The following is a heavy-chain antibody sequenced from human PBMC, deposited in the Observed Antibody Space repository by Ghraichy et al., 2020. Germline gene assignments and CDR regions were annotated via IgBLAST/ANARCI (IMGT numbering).Heavy chain of an antibody. CDR1: GFSLTTNKLG. V-gene: IGHV2-5*02. Sequence: SGPTLVKPTQTLTLTCTFSGFSLTTNKLGVAWIRQPPGKALEYLALIYWDDDKRYSPSLKSRLTLTKDTSKNQVVLTMTNLDPEDTATYYCAHIIIAADGPCGAFRCYSNSFDVWGQGTMVSVSS. J-gene: IGHJ3*01. CDR2: IYWDDDK. D-gene: IGHD2-15*01. CDR3: AHIIIAADGPCGAFRCYSNSFDV.